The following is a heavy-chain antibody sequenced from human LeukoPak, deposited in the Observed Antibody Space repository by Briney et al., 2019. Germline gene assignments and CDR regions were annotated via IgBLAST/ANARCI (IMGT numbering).Heavy chain of an antibody. Sequence: GGSLSLSCAVSGFTFSSYAMRWVRRAPGGGREWVSSISGRGGSTYYADSVKGRFTISRDNSKNTLYLQMNSLRAEDTAVYYCAKDLGEYYYDSSGYYPDYWGQGTLVTVSS. J-gene: IGHJ4*02. D-gene: IGHD3-22*01. CDR3: AKDLGEYYYDSSGYYPDY. CDR2: ISGRGGST. V-gene: IGHV3-23*01. CDR1: GFTFSSYA.